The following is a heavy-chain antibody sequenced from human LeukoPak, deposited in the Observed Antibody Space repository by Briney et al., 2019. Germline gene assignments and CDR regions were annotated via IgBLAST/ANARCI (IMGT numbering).Heavy chain of an antibody. CDR2: ISSSGSTI. J-gene: IGHJ4*02. D-gene: IGHD3-3*01. Sequence: GGSLRLSCAASGFTFSDYYMSWIRQAPGKGLECVSYISSSGSTIYYADSVKGRFTISRDNAKNSLYLQMNSLRAEDTAVYYCARDLFLEWLLDYWGQGTLVTVSS. CDR1: GFTFSDYY. V-gene: IGHV3-11*01. CDR3: ARDLFLEWLLDY.